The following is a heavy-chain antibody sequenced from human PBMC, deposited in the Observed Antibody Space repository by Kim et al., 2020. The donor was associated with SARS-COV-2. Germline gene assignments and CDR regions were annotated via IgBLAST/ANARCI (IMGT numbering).Heavy chain of an antibody. Sequence: GGSLRLSCAASGFTFSSYSMNWVRQAPWKGLEWVSSISSSSSYIYYADSVKGRFTISRDNAKNSLYLQMNSLRAEDTAVYYCARAGGLTYYYGMDVWGQGTTVTVSS. D-gene: IGHD3-9*01. CDR2: ISSSSSYI. J-gene: IGHJ6*02. CDR1: GFTFSSYS. V-gene: IGHV3-21*01. CDR3: ARAGGLTYYYGMDV.